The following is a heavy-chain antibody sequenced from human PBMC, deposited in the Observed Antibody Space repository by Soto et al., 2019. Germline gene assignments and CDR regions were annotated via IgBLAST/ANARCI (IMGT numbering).Heavy chain of an antibody. CDR3: ARHPRITMIVVVISPPNYFDY. CDR2: IYSNDNT. CDR1: GGSVSSNSYS. V-gene: IGHV4-39*01. J-gene: IGHJ4*02. D-gene: IGHD3-22*01. Sequence: SETLSLTCTVSGGSVSSNSYSWGGVRQSPGKGLEWIGTIYSNDNTHYNPSLLSRVTISVDTSKNEFSLRLSSVTAADTAVYYCARHPRITMIVVVISPPNYFDYWGQGTLVTVSS.